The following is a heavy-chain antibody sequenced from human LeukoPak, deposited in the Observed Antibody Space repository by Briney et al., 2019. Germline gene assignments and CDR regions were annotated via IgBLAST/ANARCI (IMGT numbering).Heavy chain of an antibody. Sequence: SQTLSLTCAISGDSVSSNSAAWNWIRQCPSRGREWLGRTYYRSKWYYDYAVSVKSRITINPDTSKNQLSLQLNSVTPEDTAVYYCARDRTLEVGEFDYWGQGTLVTVSS. CDR2: TYYRSKWYY. D-gene: IGHD3-10*01. V-gene: IGHV6-1*01. CDR3: ARDRTLEVGEFDY. CDR1: GDSVSSNSAA. J-gene: IGHJ4*02.